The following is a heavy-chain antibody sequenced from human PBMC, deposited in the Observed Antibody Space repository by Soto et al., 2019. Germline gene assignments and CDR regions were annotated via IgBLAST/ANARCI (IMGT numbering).Heavy chain of an antibody. Sequence: ASVKVSCKASGYTFTSYDINWVRQATGQGLEWMGWMNPNSGNTGYVQKFQGRVTMTRNTSISTAYMELSSLRSEDTAVYYCARVAAAGTAYYYYMDVWGKGTTVTVSS. CDR3: ARVAAAGTAYYYYMDV. CDR2: MNPNSGNT. V-gene: IGHV1-8*01. D-gene: IGHD6-13*01. J-gene: IGHJ6*03. CDR1: GYTFTSYD.